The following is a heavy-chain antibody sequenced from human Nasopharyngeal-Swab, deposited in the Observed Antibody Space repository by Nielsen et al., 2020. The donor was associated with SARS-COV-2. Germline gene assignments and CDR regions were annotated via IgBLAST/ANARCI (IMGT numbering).Heavy chain of an antibody. CDR1: GDTFTGYY. CDR3: AAWWELSAFDI. D-gene: IGHD1-26*01. Sequence: ASVKVSCKASGDTFTGYYMHWVRQAPGQGLEWMGRINPNSGGTNYAQKFQGRVTMTRDTSISTAYMELSRLRSDDTAVYYCAAWWELSAFDIWGQGTMVTVSS. CDR2: INPNSGGT. V-gene: IGHV1-2*06. J-gene: IGHJ3*02.